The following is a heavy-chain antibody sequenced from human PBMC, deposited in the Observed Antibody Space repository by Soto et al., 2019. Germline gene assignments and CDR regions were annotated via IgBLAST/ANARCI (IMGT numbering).Heavy chain of an antibody. J-gene: IGHJ4*02. CDR3: ARAPRPTVTTFFDY. CDR1: GCSIRSGYYY. V-gene: IGHV4-30-4*01. CDR2: IYYSGST. Sequence: PSETQSLTCPVSGCSIRSGYYYWSWIRQPPGKGLEWIGYIYYSGSTYYNPSLKSRVTISVDTSKNQFSLKLSSVTAADTAVYYCARAPRPTVTTFFDYWGQGTLVTVSS. D-gene: IGHD4-17*01.